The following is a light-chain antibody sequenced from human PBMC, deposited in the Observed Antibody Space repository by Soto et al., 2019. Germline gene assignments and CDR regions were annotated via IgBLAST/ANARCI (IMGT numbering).Light chain of an antibody. Sequence: QSALTQPASVSGYPGQAITISCSGTSSDVGAFNYVSWYQQHPGKAPKLMIYDVSNRPSGVSNRFSGSKSGNTASLTISGLRAEDEADYYCTSYTSKNTYFFGTGTKLTVL. CDR1: SSDVGAFNY. V-gene: IGLV2-14*03. CDR3: TSYTSKNTYF. CDR2: DVS. J-gene: IGLJ1*01.